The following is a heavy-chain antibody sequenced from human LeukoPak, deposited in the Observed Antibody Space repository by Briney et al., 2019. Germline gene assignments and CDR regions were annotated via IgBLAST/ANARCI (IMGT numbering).Heavy chain of an antibody. Sequence: GGSLRLSCAASGFTFSSYSMNWVREAPGRGREWVSSISSSSSYIYYADSVKGRFTISRDNAKNSLYLQMNSLRAEDTAVYYCARDHLIEHIVVVVAASPYYYYGMDVWGKGTTVTVSS. D-gene: IGHD2-15*01. V-gene: IGHV3-21*01. J-gene: IGHJ6*04. CDR1: GFTFSSYS. CDR3: ARDHLIEHIVVVVAASPYYYYGMDV. CDR2: ISSSSSYI.